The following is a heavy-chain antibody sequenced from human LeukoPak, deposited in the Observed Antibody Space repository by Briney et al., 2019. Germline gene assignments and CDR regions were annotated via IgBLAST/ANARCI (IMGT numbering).Heavy chain of an antibody. CDR3: AKGITMVRGVIVN. CDR1: GFTFSSYA. CDR2: ISGSGGST. J-gene: IGHJ4*02. Sequence: GGSLRLSCAASGFTFSSYAMSWVRQAPGKRLEWVSAISGSGGSTYYADSVKGRFTISRDNSKNTLYLQMNSLRAEDTAVYYCAKGITMVRGVIVNWGQGTLVTVSS. D-gene: IGHD3-10*01. V-gene: IGHV3-23*01.